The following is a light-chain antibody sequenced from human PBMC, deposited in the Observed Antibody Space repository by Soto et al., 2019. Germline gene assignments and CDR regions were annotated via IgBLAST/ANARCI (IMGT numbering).Light chain of an antibody. CDR3: QQYNNWPRRLT. CDR2: GAS. V-gene: IGKV3-15*01. CDR1: QSVSSN. Sequence: EIVMTQSPATLSVSPGERATLSCRASQSVSSNLAWYQQKPGQAPRLLIYGASTRATGIPARFSGSGSGTEFTLTISSLQSEDFAVYSCQQYNNWPRRLTFGGGTKVEIK. J-gene: IGKJ4*01.